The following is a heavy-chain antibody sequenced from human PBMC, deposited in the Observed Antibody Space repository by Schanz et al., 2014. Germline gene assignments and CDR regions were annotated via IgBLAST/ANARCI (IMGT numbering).Heavy chain of an antibody. CDR3: ARGTMPGTFDI. Sequence: QVQLVQSEAEVKKPGSSVKVSCKASGGTFSSYTISWIRQAPGQGLEWMGRIIPVLAIADYAQKFQGRVTITADKSTSTASMELSSLRYEDTALYYCARGTMPGTFDICGQGTMVTVSS. J-gene: IGHJ3*02. CDR1: GGTFSSYT. CDR2: IIPVLAIA. V-gene: IGHV1-69*02. D-gene: IGHD2-2*01.